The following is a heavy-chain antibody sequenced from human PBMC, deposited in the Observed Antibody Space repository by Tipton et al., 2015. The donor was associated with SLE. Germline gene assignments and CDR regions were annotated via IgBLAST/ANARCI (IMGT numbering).Heavy chain of an antibody. CDR3: ARDGYMVGTSAFDI. D-gene: IGHD6-19*01. Sequence: TLSLTCTVSGGSITCYYWSWIRQPPGKGLEWIGYFYYSGSTNYNPSLKSRVAISVDTSKNQFSLMLISLTAADTAVYYCARDGYMVGTSAFDIWGQGTMVTVSS. CDR2: FYYSGST. J-gene: IGHJ3*02. CDR1: GGSITCYY. V-gene: IGHV4-59*01.